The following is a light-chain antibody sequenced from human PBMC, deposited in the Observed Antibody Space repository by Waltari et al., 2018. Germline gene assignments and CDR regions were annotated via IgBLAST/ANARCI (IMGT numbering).Light chain of an antibody. CDR1: HDIDNS. V-gene: IGKV1-33*01. CDR2: DAS. J-gene: IGKJ4*01. Sequence: DIQMTQSPSPLSAPLGDSVNITRQASHDIDNSLNWYQQKPGKAPKLLIYDASNLQTGVPSRFSGSGSGTDFTFTISSLQPEDTGTYYCQQYDSVLLTFGGGTKVEIK. CDR3: QQYDSVLLT.